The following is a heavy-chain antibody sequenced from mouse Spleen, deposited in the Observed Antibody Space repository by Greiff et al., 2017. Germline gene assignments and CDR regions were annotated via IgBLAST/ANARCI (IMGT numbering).Heavy chain of an antibody. CDR1: GYSFTGYF. CDR2: INPYNGDT. V-gene: IGHV1-20*01. Sequence: VQLKQSGPELVKPGDSVKISCKASGYSFTGYFMNWVMQSHGKSLEWIGRINPYNGDTFYNQKFKGKATLTVDKSSSTAHMELRSLTSEDSAVYYCARVPHYDGSPEDFDYWGQGTTLTVSS. D-gene: IGHD1-1*01. J-gene: IGHJ2*01. CDR3: ARVPHYDGSPEDFDY.